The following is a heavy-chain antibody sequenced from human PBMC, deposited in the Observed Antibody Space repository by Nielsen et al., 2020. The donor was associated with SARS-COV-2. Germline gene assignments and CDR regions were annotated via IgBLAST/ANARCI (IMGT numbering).Heavy chain of an antibody. CDR2: IYYSGST. CDR1: GGSISSYY. V-gene: IGHV4-59*01. CDR3: ARGKDSSGWYGYFDY. J-gene: IGHJ4*02. D-gene: IGHD6-19*01. Sequence: SETLSLTCTVSGGSISSYYWSWIRQPPGKGLEWIGYIYYSGSTNYNPSLKSRVTISVDTSKNQFSLKLSSVTAADTAVYYCARGKDSSGWYGYFDYWGQGTLVTVSS.